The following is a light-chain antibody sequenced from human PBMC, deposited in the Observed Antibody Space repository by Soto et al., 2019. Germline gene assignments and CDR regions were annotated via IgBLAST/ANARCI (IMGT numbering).Light chain of an antibody. Sequence: QSALTQPPSVSGSPGQSVTISCTGTSSDVGSHNRVSWYQQPPGTAPKFIIYDVSDRPSGVPDRFSGSKSGNTASLTISGLQAEDEGDYYCSAYTPTSVVFGGGINLTVL. CDR1: SSDVGSHNR. CDR2: DVS. V-gene: IGLV2-18*02. J-gene: IGLJ2*01. CDR3: SAYTPTSVV.